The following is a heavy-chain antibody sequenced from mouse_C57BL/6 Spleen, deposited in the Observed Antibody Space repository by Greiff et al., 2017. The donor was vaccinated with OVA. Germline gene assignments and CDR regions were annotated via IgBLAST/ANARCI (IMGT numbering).Heavy chain of an antibody. V-gene: IGHV7-3*01. J-gene: IGHJ2*01. CDR2: IRNKANGYTT. D-gene: IGHD4-1*01. Sequence: EVKLMESGGGLVQPGGSLSLSCAASGFTFTDYYMSWVRQPPGKALEWLGFIRNKANGYTTEYSASVKGRFTISRDNSQSILYLQMNALRAEDSATYYCARWSGTGFDYWGQGTTLTVSS. CDR3: ARWSGTGFDY. CDR1: GFTFTDYY.